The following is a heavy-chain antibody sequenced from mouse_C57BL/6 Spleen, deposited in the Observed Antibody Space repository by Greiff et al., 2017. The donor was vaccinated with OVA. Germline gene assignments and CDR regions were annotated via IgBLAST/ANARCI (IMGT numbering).Heavy chain of an antibody. V-gene: IGHV1-66*01. CDR1: GYSFTSYY. CDR3: ASGITTVVDY. CDR2: IYPGSGNT. Sequence: QVQLQQSGPELVKPGASVKISCKASGYSFTSYYIHWVKQGPGQGLEWIGWIYPGSGNTKYNEKFKGKATLTADTSSRPAYMQLSRLTSEDSAVYCGASGITTVVDYWGQGTTLTVSS. D-gene: IGHD1-1*01. J-gene: IGHJ2*01.